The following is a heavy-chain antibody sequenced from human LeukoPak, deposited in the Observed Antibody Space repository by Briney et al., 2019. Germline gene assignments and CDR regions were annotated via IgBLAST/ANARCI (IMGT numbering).Heavy chain of an antibody. CDR1: GFTFNTYS. Sequence: PGGSLRHSCAASGFTFNTYSLNWVRQAPGKGLEWVSSISGSSSYTYYSDLVKGRFTISRDDARNSLYLQMNSLRAEDTAVYYCARDTNYYDSSGYYAGSDFDYWGQGTLVTVSS. CDR3: ARDTNYYDSSGYYAGSDFDY. D-gene: IGHD3-22*01. J-gene: IGHJ4*02. CDR2: ISGSSSYT. V-gene: IGHV3-21*01.